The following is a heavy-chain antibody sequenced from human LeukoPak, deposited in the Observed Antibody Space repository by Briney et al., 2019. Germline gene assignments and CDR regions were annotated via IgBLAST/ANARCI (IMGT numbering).Heavy chain of an antibody. J-gene: IGHJ4*02. D-gene: IGHD4-17*01. Sequence: PGGSLRLSCAASGFTFSSYSMNWVRQAPGKGLEWVSSISSSSSTIYYADSVKGRLTISRDNAKNSLYLQMNSLRDEDTAVYYCARGGYGDYSFGYWGQGTLVTVSS. CDR2: ISSSSSTI. CDR1: GFTFSSYS. CDR3: ARGGYGDYSFGY. V-gene: IGHV3-48*02.